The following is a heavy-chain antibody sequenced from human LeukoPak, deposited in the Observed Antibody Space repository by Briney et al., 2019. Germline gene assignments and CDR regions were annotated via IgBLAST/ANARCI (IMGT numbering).Heavy chain of an antibody. D-gene: IGHD6-25*01. CDR3: ARGGYSGSYYRFS. V-gene: IGHV3-74*01. CDR2: TSKDGSDT. J-gene: IGHJ4*02. Sequence: GGSLRLSYVASGFTFSDFWMHWVRHAPGKGPEWLSRTSKDGSDTFYADAAKGRFTASRDNAKNTVYLQVTNVRPEDTALYHCARGGYSGSYYRFSWGQGTLVTVAS. CDR1: GFTFSDFW.